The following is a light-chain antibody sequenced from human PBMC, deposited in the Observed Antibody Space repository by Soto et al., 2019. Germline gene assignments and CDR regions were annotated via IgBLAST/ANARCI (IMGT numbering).Light chain of an antibody. V-gene: IGLV2-14*01. CDR2: DVS. CDR1: SSDVGGYNY. J-gene: IGLJ1*01. CDR3: SSYTSSSTPYV. Sequence: QSVLTQPASVSGSPGQSITISCTGTSSDVGGYNYVSWYQQHPGKAPKLMIYDVSNRPSGVSNRFSGSKSGNTASLTISGLQAEYEAAYYCSSYTSSSTPYVFGTGTKLTVL.